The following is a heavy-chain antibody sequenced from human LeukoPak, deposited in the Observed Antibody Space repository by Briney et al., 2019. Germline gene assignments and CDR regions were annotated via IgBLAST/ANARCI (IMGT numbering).Heavy chain of an antibody. CDR3: ARDSVTTSDAFDI. CDR2: IYYSGST. CDR1: GGSISSYY. V-gene: IGHV4-59*01. D-gene: IGHD4-11*01. J-gene: IGHJ3*02. Sequence: SETLSLTCTVSGGSISSYYWSWIRQPPGKGLEWIGYIYYSGSTNYNPSLKSRVTISVDTSNNQFSLKLSSVTAADTAVYYCARDSVTTSDAFDIWGQGTMVTVSS.